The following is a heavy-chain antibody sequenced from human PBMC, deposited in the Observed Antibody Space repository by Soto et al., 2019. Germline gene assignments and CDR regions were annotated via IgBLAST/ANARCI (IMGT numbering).Heavy chain of an antibody. Sequence: PGGSLRLSCAVSGFSFSIYWMGWGRQAPGKGLECVATINQDGSAQYYVDSVKGRFTISRDNAKNSLYLQMNSLRGEDTAVYYCARAGVTHGFDFWGQGTMVTV. J-gene: IGHJ3*01. CDR1: GFSFSIYW. CDR3: ARAGVTHGFDF. V-gene: IGHV3-7*01. CDR2: INQDGSAQ. D-gene: IGHD4-4*01.